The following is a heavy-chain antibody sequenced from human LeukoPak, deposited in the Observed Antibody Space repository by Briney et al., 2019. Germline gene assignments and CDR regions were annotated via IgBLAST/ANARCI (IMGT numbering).Heavy chain of an antibody. Sequence: GRSLRLSCASSGFTFSSYGMHWVRQAPGKGLEWVAVIWYDGSNKYYADSVKGRFTISRDNSKNTLYLQMNSLRAEDTAVYYCAKALENVDTAMVIGYWGQGTLVTVSS. V-gene: IGHV3-33*06. CDR1: GFTFSSYG. CDR2: IWYDGSNK. D-gene: IGHD5-18*01. CDR3: AKALENVDTAMVIGY. J-gene: IGHJ4*02.